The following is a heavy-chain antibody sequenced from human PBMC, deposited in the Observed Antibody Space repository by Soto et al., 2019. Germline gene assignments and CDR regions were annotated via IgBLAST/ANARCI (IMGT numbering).Heavy chain of an antibody. CDR3: ARDMANSPYYYGMDV. V-gene: IGHV1-2*02. Sequence: ASVEVSCKXSGYTFTGYYMHWVRQAPGQGLEWMGWINPNSGGTNYAQKFQGRVTMTRDTSISTAYMELSRLRSDDTAVYYCARDMANSPYYYGMDVWGQGTTVTVS. D-gene: IGHD1-1*01. CDR1: GYTFTGYY. J-gene: IGHJ6*02. CDR2: INPNSGGT.